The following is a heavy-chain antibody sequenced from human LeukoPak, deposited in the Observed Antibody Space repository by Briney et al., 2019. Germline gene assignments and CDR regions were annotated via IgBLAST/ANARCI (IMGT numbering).Heavy chain of an antibody. CDR3: AKQWIQLWTLTDY. J-gene: IGHJ4*02. CDR1: GFTVSSNY. CDR2: IYSGGST. Sequence: PGGSLRLSCAASGFTVSSNYMSWVRQAPGKGLEWVSVIYSGGSTYYADSVKGRFTISRDNSKNTLYLQMNSLRAEDTAVYYCAKQWIQLWTLTDYWGQGTLVTVSS. V-gene: IGHV3-66*01. D-gene: IGHD5-18*01.